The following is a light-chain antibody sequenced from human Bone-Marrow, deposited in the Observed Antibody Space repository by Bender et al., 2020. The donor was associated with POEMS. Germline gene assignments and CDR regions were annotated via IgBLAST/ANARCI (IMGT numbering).Light chain of an antibody. CDR3: CSFTAERTYV. V-gene: IGLV2-23*02. J-gene: IGLJ1*01. CDR1: NSDVGNSNL. Sequence: HSALTQPASVSGSPGQSITISCTGTNSDVGNSNLVSWYRQYPGKAPQLIIYEVKKRPSGVSKRFSGSRSGITASLTISGLQPEDEADYYCCSFTAERTYVFGTEPKVIV. CDR2: EVK.